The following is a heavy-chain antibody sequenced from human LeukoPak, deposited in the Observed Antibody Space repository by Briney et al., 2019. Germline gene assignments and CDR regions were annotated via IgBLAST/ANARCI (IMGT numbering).Heavy chain of an antibody. CDR3: ARKGYYDSSGYYMGDRFDY. V-gene: IGHV4-34*01. CDR1: GGSFSGYY. J-gene: IGHJ4*02. Sequence: PSETLSLTCAVYGGSFSGYYWSWIRQPPGKGLEWIGEINHSRSTNYNPSLKSRVTISVDTSKNQFSLKLSSVTAADTAVYYCARKGYYDSSGYYMGDRFDYWGQGTLVTVSS. CDR2: INHSRST. D-gene: IGHD3-22*01.